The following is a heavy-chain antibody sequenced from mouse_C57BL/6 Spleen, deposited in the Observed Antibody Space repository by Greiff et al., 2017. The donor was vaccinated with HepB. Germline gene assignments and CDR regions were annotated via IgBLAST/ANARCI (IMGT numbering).Heavy chain of an antibody. D-gene: IGHD4-1*01. CDR1: GFNIKDYY. CDR2: IDPEDGET. V-gene: IGHV14-2*01. CDR3: ASTGRGFAY. Sequence: EVQLQQSGAELVKPGASVKLSCTASGFNIKDYYMHWVKQRTEQGLEWIGRIDPEDGETKYAPKFQGKATITADTSSNTAYLQLSSLTSEDTAVYYCASTGRGFAYWGQGTLVTVSA. J-gene: IGHJ3*01.